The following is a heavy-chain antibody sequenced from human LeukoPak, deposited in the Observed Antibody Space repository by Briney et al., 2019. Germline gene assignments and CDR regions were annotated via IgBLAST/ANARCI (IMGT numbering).Heavy chain of an antibody. V-gene: IGHV3-11*01. Sequence: GGSLRLSCAASGFTFSDHFMTWIRQAPGKGLEWISYISGNGATYYADSVKGRFTISRDNAQNSLWLQMNSLRAEDTAVYYCARDPMYSGGNSGAFDFWGQGTLVTVSS. CDR2: ISGNGAT. D-gene: IGHD4-23*01. J-gene: IGHJ3*01. CDR1: GFTFSDHF. CDR3: ARDPMYSGGNSGAFDF.